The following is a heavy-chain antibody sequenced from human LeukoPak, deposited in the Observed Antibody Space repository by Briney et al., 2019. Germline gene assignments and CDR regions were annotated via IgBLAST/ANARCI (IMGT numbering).Heavy chain of an antibody. D-gene: IGHD2-2*02. CDR2: INWNSVTI. CDR1: GFIFDDYG. CDR3: AKANKGSGSCYIDQ. Sequence: GGSLRLSCVGSGFIFDDYGMHWVRQVPGKGLGWVSGINWNSVTIGYADSVKGRFSISRDESENTLYLEMNSLRAEDTAIYYCAKANKGSGSCYIDQWGQGTLVTVSS. V-gene: IGHV3-9*01. J-gene: IGHJ4*02.